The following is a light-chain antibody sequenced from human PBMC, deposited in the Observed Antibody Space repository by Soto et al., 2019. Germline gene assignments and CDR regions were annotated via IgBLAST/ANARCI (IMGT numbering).Light chain of an antibody. Sequence: VVTQSPATLSVFPGETATLSCRASQSVSSDLAWYQQRPGQAPRLLIYGASTRATGIPARFSGSGSGTEFTLTISSLQSEDFAVYYCQQYNNWPLTFGGGTKVDIK. CDR2: GAS. V-gene: IGKV3-15*01. CDR3: QQYNNWPLT. J-gene: IGKJ4*01. CDR1: QSVSSD.